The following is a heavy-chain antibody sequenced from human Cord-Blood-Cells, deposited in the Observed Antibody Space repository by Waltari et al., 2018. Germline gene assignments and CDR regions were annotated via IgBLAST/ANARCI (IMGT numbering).Heavy chain of an antibody. V-gene: IGHV3-23*01. J-gene: IGHJ2*01. D-gene: IGHD2-2*01. CDR1: GFTFSSYA. CDR3: AKGVDCSSTSCYWYFDL. CDR2: ISGRGGST. Sequence: EVQLLESGGGLVQPGGSLRLSCAASGFTFSSYAMSWVRQAPGKGLEWVSAISGRGGSTYYADSVKGRFTISRDNSKNTLYLQMNSLRAEDTAVYYCAKGVDCSSTSCYWYFDLWGRGTLVTVSS.